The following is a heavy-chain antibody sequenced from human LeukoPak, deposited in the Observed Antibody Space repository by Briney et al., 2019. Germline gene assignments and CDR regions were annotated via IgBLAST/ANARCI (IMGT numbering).Heavy chain of an antibody. CDR1: GFTFSSYG. CDR3: ARDSSGYDAFDI. V-gene: IGHV3-21*01. J-gene: IGHJ3*02. CDR2: ISSSSSYI. Sequence: GGSLRLSCAASGFTFSSYGMHWVRQAPGKGLEWVSSISSSSSYIYYADSVKGRFTISRDNAKNSLYLQMNSLRAEDTAVYYCARDSSGYDAFDIWGQGTMVTVSS. D-gene: IGHD3-22*01.